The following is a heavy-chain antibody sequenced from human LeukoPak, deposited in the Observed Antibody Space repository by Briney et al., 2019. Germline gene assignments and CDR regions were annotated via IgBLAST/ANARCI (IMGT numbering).Heavy chain of an antibody. CDR1: GGSISSSSYY. D-gene: IGHD3-10*01. Sequence: SETLSLTCTVSGGSISSSSYYWGWIRQPPGKGLEWIGSIYYRGSTYYNPSLKSRVTISVDTSKNQFSLKLSSVTAADTAVYYCARTFETYYYGSGSYRYFDYWGQGTLVTVSS. CDR2: IYYRGST. CDR3: ARTFETYYYGSGSYRYFDY. J-gene: IGHJ4*02. V-gene: IGHV4-39*01.